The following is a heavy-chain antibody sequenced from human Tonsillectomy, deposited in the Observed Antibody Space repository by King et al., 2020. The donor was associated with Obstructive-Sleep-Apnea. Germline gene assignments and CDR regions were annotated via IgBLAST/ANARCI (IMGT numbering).Heavy chain of an antibody. D-gene: IGHD2-2*01. J-gene: IGHJ6*02. CDR2: ISSNGGSI. CDR1: GFTFSDFA. Sequence: VQLVESGGGLVQPGGSLRLSCSASGFTFSDFAMHWVRQAPGKGLQYVSAISSNGGSIYYTDSVKGRFTISRDNSKNTLYLQMSSLRPEDTALYYCVKGLEIVEAAAAMDLDFDYAMDVWGQGTTVTVSS. V-gene: IGHV3-64D*06. CDR3: VKGLEIVEAAAAMDLDFDYAMDV.